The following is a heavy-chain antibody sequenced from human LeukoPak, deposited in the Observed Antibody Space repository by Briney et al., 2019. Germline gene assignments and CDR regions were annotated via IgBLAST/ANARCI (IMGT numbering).Heavy chain of an antibody. CDR1: GFTFSSYA. V-gene: IGHV3-30-3*01. Sequence: GGSLRLSCAASGFTFSSYAMPWVRQAPGKGLEWVAVISYDGSNKYYADSVKGRFTISRDNSKNTLYLQMNSLRAEDTAVYYCASSGWYVISYFDYWGQGTLVTVSS. CDR3: ASSGWYVISYFDY. CDR2: ISYDGSNK. D-gene: IGHD6-19*01. J-gene: IGHJ4*02.